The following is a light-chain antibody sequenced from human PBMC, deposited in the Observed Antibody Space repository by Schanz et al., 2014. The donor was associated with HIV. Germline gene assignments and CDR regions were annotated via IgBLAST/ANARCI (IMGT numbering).Light chain of an antibody. V-gene: IGLV1-40*01. CDR1: RSNIGTGFD. CDR3: AAWDDSLNGVV. J-gene: IGLJ2*01. Sequence: QSVLTQPPSVSGAPGQRVTISCTGTRSNIGTGFDVHWYQLLPGTAPKVLIFANTHRPSGVPDRFSGSKSGTSASLAITGLQDEDEADYYCAAWDDSLNGVVFGGGTKLTVL. CDR2: ANT.